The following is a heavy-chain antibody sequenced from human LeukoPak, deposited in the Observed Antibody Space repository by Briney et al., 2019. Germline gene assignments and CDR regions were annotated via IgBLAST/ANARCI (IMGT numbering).Heavy chain of an antibody. CDR1: GGSFSGYY. D-gene: IGHD4-11*01. CDR2: INHSGST. CDR3: ARGGWSSGQLQ. Sequence: SETLSLTCAVYGGSFSGYYWSWICQPPGKGLEWIGEINHSGSTNYNPSLKSRVTISVDTSKNQFSLKLSSVTAADTAVYYCARGGWSSGQLQWGQGTLVTVSS. V-gene: IGHV4-34*01. J-gene: IGHJ4*02.